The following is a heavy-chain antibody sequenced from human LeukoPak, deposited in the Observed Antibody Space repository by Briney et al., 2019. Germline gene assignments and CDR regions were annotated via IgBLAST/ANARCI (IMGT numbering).Heavy chain of an antibody. Sequence: GASVKVSCKASGYTFTSYDINWVRQATGQGLEWMGWMNPNSGNTGYAQKFQGRVTMTRNTSISTAYMEMSSLRSEHTAVYYCARHRIDDYGGTNYYDYCMDVWGKGTTVTVSS. CDR3: ARHRIDDYGGTNYYDYCMDV. J-gene: IGHJ6*04. CDR1: GYTFTSYD. D-gene: IGHD4-23*01. CDR2: MNPNSGNT. V-gene: IGHV1-8*01.